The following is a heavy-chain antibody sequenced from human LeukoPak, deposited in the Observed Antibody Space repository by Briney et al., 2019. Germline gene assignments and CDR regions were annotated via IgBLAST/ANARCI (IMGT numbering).Heavy chain of an antibody. CDR1: GGSTSSGGHS. D-gene: IGHD5-12*01. CDR3: ASHSGGYAY. CDR2: IYNTEST. Sequence: SGTLSLTCAVSGGSTSSGGHSWSWIRQPPGKGLEWIGYIYNTESTYYNSSLKSRVTISVDTSKNQFSLKLNSVTAADTAVYYCASHSGGYAYWGQGTLVTVSS. J-gene: IGHJ4*02. V-gene: IGHV4-30-4*07.